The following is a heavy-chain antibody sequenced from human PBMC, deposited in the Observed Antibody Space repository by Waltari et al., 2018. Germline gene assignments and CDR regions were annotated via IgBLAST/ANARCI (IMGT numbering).Heavy chain of an antibody. D-gene: IGHD1-26*01. CDR2: IATYNDYT. Sequence: QVQLVQSGTEVKKPGASVRLSCKASGFTFTRYAFSWVRQAPGQGLEWMGLIATYNDYTNYAQKFQGRVTMTSDTSTGTAYMELRSLRSDDTAVYYCARVPHTGSYVGVAYFDYWGQGTLVTVSS. CDR1: GFTFTRYA. V-gene: IGHV1-18*01. CDR3: ARVPHTGSYVGVAYFDY. J-gene: IGHJ4*02.